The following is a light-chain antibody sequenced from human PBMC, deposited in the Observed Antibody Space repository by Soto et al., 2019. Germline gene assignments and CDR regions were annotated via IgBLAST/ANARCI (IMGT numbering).Light chain of an antibody. J-gene: IGKJ2*01. CDR1: QSVASN. CDR2: GAS. CDR3: QQYNNWYT. Sequence: EIVMTQSPATLSVSPGERVTLSCRASQSVASNLAWYLQKPGQAPRLLMYGASTRATGIPARFSGSGSGTEFTLTISSRQSEDFAVYYCQQYNNWYTFGQGTKLEIK. V-gene: IGKV3-15*01.